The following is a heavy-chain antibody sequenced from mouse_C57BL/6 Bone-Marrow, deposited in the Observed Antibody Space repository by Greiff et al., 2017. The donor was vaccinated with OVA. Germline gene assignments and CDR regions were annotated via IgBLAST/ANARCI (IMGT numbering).Heavy chain of an antibody. Sequence: QVQLQQSGAELARPGASVKLSCKASGYTFTSYGISWVKQRPGQGLEWIGEIYPRSGNTYYNEKFKGKATLTADKSSSTAYMELRSLTSEDSAVYFCARSCLYYGNPWFAYWGQGTLVTVSA. CDR1: GYTFTSYG. D-gene: IGHD2-1*01. V-gene: IGHV1-81*01. J-gene: IGHJ3*01. CDR2: IYPRSGNT. CDR3: ARSCLYYGNPWFAY.